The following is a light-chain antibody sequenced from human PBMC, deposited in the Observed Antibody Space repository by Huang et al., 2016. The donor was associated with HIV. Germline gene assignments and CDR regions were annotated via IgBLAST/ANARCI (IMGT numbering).Light chain of an antibody. CDR2: DAS. J-gene: IGKJ2*01. CDR3: QHYDDPYT. V-gene: IGKV1-33*01. Sequence: DIQMTQSPSSLSASVGDRVTITCQASQDISNYLSWYQHKPGRAPKPLIFDASSLQTGVPSMFSGSGSGTYFTLTIASLQHEYVATYYCQHYDDPYTFGQGTKLEIK. CDR1: QDISNY.